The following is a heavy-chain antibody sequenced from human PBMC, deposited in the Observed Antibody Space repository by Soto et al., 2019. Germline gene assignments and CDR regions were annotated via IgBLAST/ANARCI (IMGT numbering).Heavy chain of an antibody. CDR1: GFTFSSYG. V-gene: IGHV3-30*18. CDR2: VSDDGSNK. J-gene: IGHJ3*01. D-gene: IGHD3-22*01. Sequence: PGGSLRLSCAASGFTFSSYGMHWVRQAPGKGLEWVAVVSDDGSNKYYADSVKGRFTISRDNSKNTLYLQMNSLRAEDTAVYYCAKEWVYDSSGRPLNAFDVWGQGTMVTVSS. CDR3: AKEWVYDSSGRPLNAFDV.